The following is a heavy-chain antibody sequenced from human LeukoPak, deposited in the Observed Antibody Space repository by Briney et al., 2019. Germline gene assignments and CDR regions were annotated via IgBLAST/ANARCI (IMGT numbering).Heavy chain of an antibody. CDR2: IYYSGST. CDR3: ARDSGSNFDY. V-gene: IGHV4-59*01. Sequence: KPSETLSLTCTVSGGSISGYYWNWIRQPPGKGLEWIGYIYYSGSTNYNPSLKSRVTMSLDTSKNQFSLKLSSVTAADTAVNHCARDSGSNFDYWGQGTLVTVSS. D-gene: IGHD2-15*01. CDR1: GGSISGYY. J-gene: IGHJ4*02.